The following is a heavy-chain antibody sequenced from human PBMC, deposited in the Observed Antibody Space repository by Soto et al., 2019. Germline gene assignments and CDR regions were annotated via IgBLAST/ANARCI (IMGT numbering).Heavy chain of an antibody. CDR2: ISWNSGTI. Sequence: EVQLVESGGGSAQPGRSLRLSCAASGFTFDDYAMHWVRQVPGKGLEWVSGISWNSGTIGYADSVKGRFTISRDNAKNSLYLQMNSLRVEDTALYYCAKDGSAYASGSWDDYYYYYMDVWGKGTTVTVSS. CDR1: GFTFDDYA. D-gene: IGHD3-10*01. CDR3: AKDGSAYASGSWDDYYYYYMDV. V-gene: IGHV3-9*01. J-gene: IGHJ6*03.